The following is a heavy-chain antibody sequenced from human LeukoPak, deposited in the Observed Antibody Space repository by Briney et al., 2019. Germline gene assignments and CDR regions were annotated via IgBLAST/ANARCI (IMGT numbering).Heavy chain of an antibody. J-gene: IGHJ6*03. CDR3: ARRARDTAMARVYYYYYMDV. Sequence: PGGSLRLSCAASGFTFSDYGMVWVRQAPGKGLEWVANIKQDGSEKYYVDSVKGRFTISRDNAKNSLYLQMNSLRAEDTAVYYCARRARDTAMARVYYYYYMDVWGKGTTVTVSS. D-gene: IGHD5-18*01. V-gene: IGHV3-7*01. CDR1: GFTFSDYG. CDR2: IKQDGSEK.